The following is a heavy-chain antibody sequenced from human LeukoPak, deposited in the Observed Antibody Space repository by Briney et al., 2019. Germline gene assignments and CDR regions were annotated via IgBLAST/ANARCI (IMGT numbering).Heavy chain of an antibody. V-gene: IGHV3-48*02. Sequence: GGSLRLSCAASGFTSSSYSMNWVRQAPGKGLEWVSYISSSSSTIYYADSVKGRFTISRDNAKNSLYLQMNSLRDEDTAVYYCAREPLYGSGSYSFDYWGQGTLVTVSS. CDR2: ISSSSSTI. J-gene: IGHJ4*02. CDR1: GFTSSSYS. D-gene: IGHD3-10*01. CDR3: AREPLYGSGSYSFDY.